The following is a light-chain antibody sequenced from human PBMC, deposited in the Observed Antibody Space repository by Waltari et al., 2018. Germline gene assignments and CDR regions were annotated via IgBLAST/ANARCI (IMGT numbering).Light chain of an antibody. CDR2: DKN. CDR3: HSRDASGVAGS. V-gene: IGLV3-19*01. J-gene: IGLJ2*01. CDR1: SLRSYY. Sequence: SSELTQDPAVSVAMGQTVRITCHRDSLRSYYANWYQQRPGQAPILVMYDKNNRPSGVPDRFSGSSSHNTASLTITGAQAEDEASYYCHSRDASGVAGSFGGGTKLTVL.